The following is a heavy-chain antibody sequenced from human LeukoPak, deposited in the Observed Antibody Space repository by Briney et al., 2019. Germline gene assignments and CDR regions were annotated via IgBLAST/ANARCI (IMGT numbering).Heavy chain of an antibody. V-gene: IGHV3-23*01. J-gene: IGHJ4*02. CDR3: AKSVGVATEFDY. D-gene: IGHD2-21*02. CDR1: GFTFSSYA. Sequence: GGSLRLSCAASGFTFSSYAMSWVRQAPGKGLEWVSSISGSGSSTYYADSVKGRFTISRDNSKNTLYLQMNSLRAEDTAVYYCAKSVGVATEFDYWGQGTLATVSS. CDR2: ISGSGSST.